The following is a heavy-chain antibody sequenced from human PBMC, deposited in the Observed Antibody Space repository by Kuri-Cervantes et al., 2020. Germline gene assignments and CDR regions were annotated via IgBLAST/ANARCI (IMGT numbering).Heavy chain of an antibody. CDR3: ARAGVYYDSSGSDAFDI. CDR2: IFYTGNT. CDR1: GGSISSYY. D-gene: IGHD3-22*01. V-gene: IGHV4-59*08. Sequence: SETLSLTCTVSGGSISSYYWGWIRQPPGKGLEWIGYIFYTGNTKYSPSLKSRVTISVDTSKNQFSLKLSSVTAADTAVYYCARAGVYYDSSGSDAFDIWGQGTMVTVSS. J-gene: IGHJ3*02.